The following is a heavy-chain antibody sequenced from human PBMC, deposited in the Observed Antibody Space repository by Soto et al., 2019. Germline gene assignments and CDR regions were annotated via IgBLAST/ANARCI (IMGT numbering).Heavy chain of an antibody. D-gene: IGHD2-2*01. V-gene: IGHV4-39*01. Sequence: SETLSLTCTFSGCSISSSSSSLGWIRQPPGKGLEWLGIISYSGSTYYSPSLKSRVTISVDASKNLFSLKLSSVTAADTAVYYCARTYVTDVVVVPASKDYMDVWGKGTTVTVSS. J-gene: IGHJ6*03. CDR1: GCSISSSSSS. CDR3: ARTYVTDVVVVPASKDYMDV. CDR2: ISYSGST.